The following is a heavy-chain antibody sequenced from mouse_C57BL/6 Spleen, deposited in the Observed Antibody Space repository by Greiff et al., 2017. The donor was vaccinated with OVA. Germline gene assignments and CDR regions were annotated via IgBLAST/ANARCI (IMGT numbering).Heavy chain of an antibody. V-gene: IGHV1-76*01. Sequence: VQLQPSGAELVRPGASVKLSCKASGYTFTDYYINWVKQRPGQGLEWIARIYPGSGNTYYNEKFKGKATLTAEKSSSTAYMQLSSLTSEDSAVYFGAREANWGLYWYFDVWGTGTTVTVSS. D-gene: IGHD4-1*01. J-gene: IGHJ1*03. CDR1: GYTFTDYY. CDR3: AREANWGLYWYFDV. CDR2: IYPGSGNT.